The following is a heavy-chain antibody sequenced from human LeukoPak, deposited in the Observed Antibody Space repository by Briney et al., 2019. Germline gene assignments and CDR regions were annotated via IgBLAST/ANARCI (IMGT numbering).Heavy chain of an antibody. CDR3: ARATMVRGVKGYYFDY. D-gene: IGHD3-10*01. V-gene: IGHV5-51*01. CDR2: IYPGDSDT. Sequence: GESLKISCKGSGYSFTSYWIGWVRQMPGEGLEWMGIIYPGDSDTRYSPSFQGQVTISADKSISTAYLQWSSLKASDTAMYYCARATMVRGVKGYYFDYWGQGTLVTVSS. J-gene: IGHJ4*02. CDR1: GYSFTSYW.